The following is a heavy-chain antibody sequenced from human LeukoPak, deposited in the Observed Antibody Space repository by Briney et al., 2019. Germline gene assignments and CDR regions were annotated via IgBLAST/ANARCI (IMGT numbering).Heavy chain of an antibody. Sequence: SETLSLTCTVSGGSISSYYWSWIRQPPGKGLEWIGYIYYSGSTNYNPSLKSRVTISVDTSKNQFSLKLSSVTAADTAVYYCARHLWFGEFAKRGWFDPWGQGTLVTVSS. CDR3: ARHLWFGEFAKRGWFDP. D-gene: IGHD3-10*01. CDR2: IYYSGST. J-gene: IGHJ5*02. V-gene: IGHV4-59*08. CDR1: GGSISSYY.